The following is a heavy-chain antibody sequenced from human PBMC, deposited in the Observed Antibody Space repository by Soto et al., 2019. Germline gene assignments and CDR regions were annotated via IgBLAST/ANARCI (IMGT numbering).Heavy chain of an antibody. V-gene: IGHV1-18*01. J-gene: IGHJ4*02. D-gene: IGHD2-8*02. CDR3: ARVSVYTGASDADY. Sequence: QVHLVQSGAEVKKPGSSVRVSCKTSGYTFSNYAISWVRQAPGQGLEWMGWINTGSGYTNYAHDRVTMTKDASTYTAYLEVTSLRSDDAAIYYCARVSVYTGASDADYWCQGNLVSVSS. CDR1: GYTFSNYA. CDR2: INTGSGYT.